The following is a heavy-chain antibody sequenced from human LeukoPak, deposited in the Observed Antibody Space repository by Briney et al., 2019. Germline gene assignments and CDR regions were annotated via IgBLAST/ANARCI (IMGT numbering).Heavy chain of an antibody. CDR2: INWNSISI. J-gene: IGHJ4*02. CDR1: GFTFDNYA. V-gene: IGHV3-9*01. Sequence: PGGSLRLSCAASGFTFDNYAMHWVRQAPGKGLEWVSGINWNSISIGYADSVKGRFTISRDNAKNSLYLQMNSLRAEDTALYYCAKDRYYGSGSTLDYWGQGTLVTVSS. CDR3: AKDRYYGSGSTLDY. D-gene: IGHD3-10*01.